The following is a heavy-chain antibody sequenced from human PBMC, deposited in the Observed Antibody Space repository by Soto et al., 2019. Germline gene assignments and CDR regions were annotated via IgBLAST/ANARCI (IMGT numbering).Heavy chain of an antibody. CDR2: IYYSGST. J-gene: IGHJ6*01. CDR3: AGEPVAGGGRDV. D-gene: IGHD2-15*01. CDR1: GGSISNYY. V-gene: IGHV4-59*01. Sequence: QVQLQESGPGLVKPSETLSLTCTVSGGSISNYYWSWIRQPPGKGLEWIGYIYYSGSTNYNPSLKSGVTIPVATSKTRFSLKWSPVPVADRAGYSWAGEPVAGGGRDVWGKGPRSPSPQ.